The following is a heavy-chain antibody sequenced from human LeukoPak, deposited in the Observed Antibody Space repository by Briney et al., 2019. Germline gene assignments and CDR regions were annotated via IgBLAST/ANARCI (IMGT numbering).Heavy chain of an antibody. Sequence: GGSLRLSCVASGFTFSSYAMSWVRQAPGKGLDWVSDVSGSGGGTYYADSVKGRFTISRDNSKNTLYLQMNSLRAEDTAVYYCASRAAAEDWGQGTLVTVSS. D-gene: IGHD6-13*01. V-gene: IGHV3-23*01. J-gene: IGHJ4*02. CDR2: VSGSGGGT. CDR1: GFTFSSYA. CDR3: ASRAAAED.